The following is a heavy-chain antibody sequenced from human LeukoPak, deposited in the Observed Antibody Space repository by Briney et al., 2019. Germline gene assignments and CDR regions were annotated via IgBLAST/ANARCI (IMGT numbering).Heavy chain of an antibody. CDR1: GFTFSTYA. D-gene: IGHD3-3*01. CDR3: AKNFWSDKYYYYYMDV. J-gene: IGHJ6*03. Sequence: PGGSLRLSCAASGFTFSTYAMSWVRQAPGKGLEWVSAISGSGSSTYYADSVKGRFTISRDNSKNTLYLQVNSLTAEDTAVYYCAKNFWSDKYYYYYMDVWGKGTTVTVSS. V-gene: IGHV3-23*01. CDR2: ISGSGSST.